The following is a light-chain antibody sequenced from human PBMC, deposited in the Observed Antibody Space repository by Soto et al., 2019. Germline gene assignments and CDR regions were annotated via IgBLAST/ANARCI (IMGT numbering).Light chain of an antibody. J-gene: IGLJ2*01. Sequence: QSALTQPASVSGSPGQSITISCTGTSSDVGSYNLVSWYQQPPGKAPKLMIYEGSKRPSGVSNRFSGSKSGNTASLTISGIQAEDEADYYCCSYAGSSTPVVFGGGTKLTVL. CDR1: SSDVGSYNL. CDR2: EGS. CDR3: CSYAGSSTPVV. V-gene: IGLV2-23*01.